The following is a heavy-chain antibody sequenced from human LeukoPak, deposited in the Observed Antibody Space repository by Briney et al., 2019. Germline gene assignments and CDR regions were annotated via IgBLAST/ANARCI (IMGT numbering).Heavy chain of an antibody. CDR3: ARENGYRYDY. J-gene: IGHJ4*02. CDR1: GGSISSYY. Sequence: SETLSLTCTVSGGSISSYYWSWIRQPPGKGLEWIGYIYYSGSTNYNPSLKSRVTISVDTSKTQFSLKLSSVTAADTALYYCARENGYRYDYWGQGTLVTVSS. V-gene: IGHV4-59*01. CDR2: IYYSGST. D-gene: IGHD5-18*01.